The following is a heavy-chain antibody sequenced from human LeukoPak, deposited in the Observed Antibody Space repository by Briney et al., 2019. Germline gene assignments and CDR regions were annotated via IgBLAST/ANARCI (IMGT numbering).Heavy chain of an antibody. D-gene: IGHD4-17*01. CDR3: ARHQSDYGDYVHFDY. CDR1: GGSISSYY. J-gene: IGHJ4*02. V-gene: IGHV4-39*01. Sequence: PSETLSLTCTVPGGSISSYYWSWIRQPPGKGLEWIGSIYYSGSTYYNPSLKSRVTISVDTSKNQFSLKLSSVTAADTAVYYCARHQSDYGDYVHFDYWGQGTLVTVSS. CDR2: IYYSGST.